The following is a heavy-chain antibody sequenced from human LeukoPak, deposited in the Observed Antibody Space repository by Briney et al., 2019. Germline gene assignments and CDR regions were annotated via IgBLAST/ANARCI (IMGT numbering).Heavy chain of an antibody. D-gene: IGHD2-15*01. J-gene: IGHJ3*02. CDR2: ISYDGSNK. CDR1: GFTFSSYA. CDR3: ARNMGGSHDAFDI. V-gene: IGHV3-30*04. Sequence: PGGSLRLSCAASGFTFSSYAMHWVRQAPGKGLEWVAVISYDGSNKYYADSVKGRFTISRDNSKNTLYLQMNSLRAEDTAVYYCARNMGGSHDAFDIWGRGTMVTVSS.